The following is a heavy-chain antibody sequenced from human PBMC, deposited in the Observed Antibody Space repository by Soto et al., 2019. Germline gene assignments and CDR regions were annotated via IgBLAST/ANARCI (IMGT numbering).Heavy chain of an antibody. CDR3: ARERGDILTGYSLYYGMDV. J-gene: IGHJ6*02. CDR2: IYYSGST. Sequence: PSETLSLTCTVSGGSISSYYWSWIRQPPGKGLEWIGYIYYSGSTNYNPSLKSRVTISVDTSKNQFSLKLSSVTAADTAVYYCARERGDILTGYSLYYGMDVWGQGTTVTV. V-gene: IGHV4-59*01. CDR1: GGSISSYY. D-gene: IGHD3-9*01.